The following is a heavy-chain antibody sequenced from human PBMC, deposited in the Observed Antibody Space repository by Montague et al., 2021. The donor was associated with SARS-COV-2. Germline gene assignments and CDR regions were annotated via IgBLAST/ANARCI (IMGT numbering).Heavy chain of an antibody. Sequence: SETLSLTCAVYGGSFSGYYWTWIRQSPGKGLEWIAEINHSGSTNYNFDPSLRSRVTISVDTSKSQFSLTLTSVTAADTGVYYCARWDPQTLTLIGLRGKSDSDXWSQGTLVTVSS. V-gene: IGHV4-34*01. J-gene: IGHJ4*02. D-gene: IGHD4-23*01. CDR1: GGSFSGYY. CDR2: INHSGST. CDR3: ARWDPQTLTLIGLRGKSDSDX.